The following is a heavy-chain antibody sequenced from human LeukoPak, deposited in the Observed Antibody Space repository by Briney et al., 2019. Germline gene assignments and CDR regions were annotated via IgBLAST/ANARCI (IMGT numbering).Heavy chain of an antibody. J-gene: IGHJ3*02. V-gene: IGHV4-39*07. D-gene: IGHD2-21*01. CDR3: ARVKYSSGAFDI. CDR2: INHSGST. Sequence: PSETPSLTCTVSGGSISSSSYYWGWIRQPPGKGLEWIGEINHSGSTNYNPSLKSRVTISVDKSKNQFSLKLSSVTAADTAVYYCARVKYSSGAFDIWGQGTMVTISS. CDR1: GGSISSSSYY.